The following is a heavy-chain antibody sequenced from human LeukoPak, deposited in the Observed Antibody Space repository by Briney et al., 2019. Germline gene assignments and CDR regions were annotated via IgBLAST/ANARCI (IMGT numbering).Heavy chain of an antibody. V-gene: IGHV3-64D*06. CDR3: VKALGYCSGGSCLAFDI. Sequence: GGSLRLSCSASGFTFSNYAMHWVRQTPGKGLEYVSAISSNGGSTYYADSVKGRFTISRDNSKNTLYLQMSSLRAEDTAVYYCVKALGYCSGGSCLAFDIWGQGTMVTVSS. CDR2: ISSNGGST. D-gene: IGHD2-15*01. CDR1: GFTFSNYA. J-gene: IGHJ3*02.